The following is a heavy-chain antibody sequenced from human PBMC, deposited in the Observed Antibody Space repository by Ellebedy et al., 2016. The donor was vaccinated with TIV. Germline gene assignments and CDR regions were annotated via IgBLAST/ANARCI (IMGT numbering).Heavy chain of an antibody. J-gene: IGHJ4*02. D-gene: IGHD2-15*01. CDR1: GFTFSSYG. CDR3: AKGGPDPNCSGGSCYEYFDY. V-gene: IGHV3-30*18. CDR2: ISYDGSNK. Sequence: GGSLRLXXAASGFTFSSYGMHWVRQAPGKGLEWVAVISYDGSNKYYADSVKGRFTISRDNSKNTLYLQMNSLRAEDTAVYYCAKGGPDPNCSGGSCYEYFDYWGQGTLVTVSS.